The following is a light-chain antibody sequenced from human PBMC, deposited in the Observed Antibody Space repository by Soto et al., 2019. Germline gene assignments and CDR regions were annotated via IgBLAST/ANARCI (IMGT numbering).Light chain of an antibody. CDR3: SSYAGSNNYV. V-gene: IGLV1-36*01. Sequence: QSVLTQPPSVSGAPGQRVTISCSGSSSNIGSNAVNWYQQFPGKAPKLLIYYDDLLASGVSARFSGSKSGTSASLAISGLQSEDEADYYCSSYAGSNNYVFGTGTKVTVL. CDR1: SSNIGSNA. CDR2: YDD. J-gene: IGLJ1*01.